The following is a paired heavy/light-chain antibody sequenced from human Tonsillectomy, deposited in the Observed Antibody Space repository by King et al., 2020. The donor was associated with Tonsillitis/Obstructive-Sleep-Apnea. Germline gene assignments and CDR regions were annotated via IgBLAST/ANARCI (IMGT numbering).Heavy chain of an antibody. CDR3: ATLNYYGDYQPNYYYYGMDV. V-gene: IGHV4-34*01. CDR1: GGSFSGYY. Sequence: QVQLQQWGAGLLKPSETLSLTCAVYGGSFSGYYWSWIRQPPGKGLEWIGEINHSGSTNYNPSLKSRVTISVDTSKNQFSLKLSSVTAADTAVYYCATLNYYGDYQPNYYYYGMDVWGQGTTVTVSS. CDR2: INHSGST. D-gene: IGHD4-17*01. J-gene: IGHJ6*02.
Light chain of an antibody. Sequence: VIWMTQSPSLLSASTGDRVTISCRMSQGISSYLAWYQQKPGKAPELLIYAASTLQSGVPSRFSGSGSGTDFTLTISCLQSEDFATYYCQQYYSFPRTFGQGTKVEIK. CDR2: AAS. CDR1: QGISSY. J-gene: IGKJ1*01. V-gene: IGKV1D-8*01. CDR3: QQYYSFPRT.